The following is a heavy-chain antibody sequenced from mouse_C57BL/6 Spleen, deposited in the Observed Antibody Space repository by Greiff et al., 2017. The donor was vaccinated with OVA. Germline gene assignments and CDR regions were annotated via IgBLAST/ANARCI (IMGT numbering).Heavy chain of an antibody. Sequence: EVKLMESGGGLVKPGGSLKLSCAASGFTFSDYGMHWVRQAPEKGLAWVAYISSGSSTIYYADTVKGRFTISRDNAKNTLFLQMTSLRSEDTAMYYCARFITTVVGYFDVWGTGTTVTVSS. CDR1: GFTFSDYG. CDR3: ARFITTVVGYFDV. V-gene: IGHV5-17*01. J-gene: IGHJ1*03. CDR2: ISSGSSTI. D-gene: IGHD1-1*01.